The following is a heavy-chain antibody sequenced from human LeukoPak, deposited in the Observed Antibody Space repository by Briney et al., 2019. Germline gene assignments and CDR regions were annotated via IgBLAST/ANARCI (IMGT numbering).Heavy chain of an antibody. CDR2: ISYDGGSK. D-gene: IGHD3-10*01. CDR1: GLSFSTSA. CDR3: ARALGGFGEHYFDY. Sequence: GRSLRLSCAASGLSFSTSAMHWVRQAPGKGLEWVVVISYDGGSKYYADSVKGRFTISRDNSKNTLYPQMNSLRAEDSAVYYCARALGGFGEHYFDYWGQGTLVTVSS. V-gene: IGHV3-30-3*01. J-gene: IGHJ4*02.